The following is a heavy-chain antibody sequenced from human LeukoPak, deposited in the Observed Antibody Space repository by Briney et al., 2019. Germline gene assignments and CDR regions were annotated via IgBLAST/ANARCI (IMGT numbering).Heavy chain of an antibody. CDR3: TWGRTFWHSRIES. D-gene: IGHD4-11*01. J-gene: IGHJ4*02. CDR2: IKSKGSGGTT. V-gene: IGHV3-15*01. Sequence: PGGSLRLSCATSGFAFASAWMSWVRQAPGKGLEWVGRIKSKGSGGTTDYAAPVKGRFIISRDDSKGTVYLQMNSLKTEDTAVYYCTWGRTFWHSRIESWGQGTLVTVSS. CDR1: GFAFASAW.